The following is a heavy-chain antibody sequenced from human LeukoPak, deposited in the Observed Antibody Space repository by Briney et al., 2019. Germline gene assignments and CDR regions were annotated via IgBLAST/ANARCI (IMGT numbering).Heavy chain of an antibody. CDR3: ARDRYCSGTSGQPGDY. CDR2: ISYDGSNK. CDR1: GCTFSSYA. J-gene: IGHJ4*02. V-gene: IGHV3-30-3*01. D-gene: IGHD2-2*01. Sequence: PGRSLRLSCAASGCTFSSYAMHWVRQAPGKGLEWVGVISYDGSNKYYADSVKGRFTISRDNSKNTLYLQMNSLRAEDTAVYYCARDRYCSGTSGQPGDYWGQGTLVTVSS.